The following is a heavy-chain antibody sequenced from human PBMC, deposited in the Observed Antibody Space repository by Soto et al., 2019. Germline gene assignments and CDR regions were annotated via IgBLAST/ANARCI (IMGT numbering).Heavy chain of an antibody. D-gene: IGHD6-19*01. J-gene: IGHJ5*02. CDR1: GGSISSGSYF. CDR3: ARHTGYSSGKRWFDP. CDR2: IYYSGST. V-gene: IGHV4-39*01. Sequence: SETLSLSCTVCGGSISSGSYFWGWIRQPPGKGLEWIGSIYYSGSTSYNPSLRSRVTMSVDTSKNQFSLKLSSVSAADTAVYYCARHTGYSSGKRWFDPWGQGTLVTVSS.